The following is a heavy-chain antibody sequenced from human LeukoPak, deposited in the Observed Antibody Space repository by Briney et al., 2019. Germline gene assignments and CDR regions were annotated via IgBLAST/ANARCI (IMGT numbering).Heavy chain of an antibody. Sequence: GSLRLSCAASGFTFSAYWMHWVRQAPGKGLVWVSRINSDESSTTYADSVKGRFTISRDNAKNTLYLQVNSLRPEDTAVYYCARCFWGSSYYGMDVWGKGTTVTVSS. CDR1: GFTFSAYW. V-gene: IGHV3-74*01. D-gene: IGHD7-27*01. CDR2: INSDESST. J-gene: IGHJ6*04. CDR3: ARCFWGSSYYGMDV.